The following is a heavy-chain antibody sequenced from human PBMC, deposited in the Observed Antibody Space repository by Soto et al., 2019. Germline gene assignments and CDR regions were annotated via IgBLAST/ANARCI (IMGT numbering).Heavy chain of an antibody. J-gene: IGHJ6*02. V-gene: IGHV3-30*18. D-gene: IGHD6-6*01. Sequence: GGSLRLSCAASGFSFSIYGMRWDRQAPGKGLEWMAVISNDGSNKYYGDSGKGRLTLSRDNPKDTLCLQMNSLRGEDTAIYYCANVIRADSTSSNFYYYSGMDVWGQGTTVTVSS. CDR3: ANVIRADSTSSNFYYYSGMDV. CDR2: ISNDGSNK. CDR1: GFSFSIYG.